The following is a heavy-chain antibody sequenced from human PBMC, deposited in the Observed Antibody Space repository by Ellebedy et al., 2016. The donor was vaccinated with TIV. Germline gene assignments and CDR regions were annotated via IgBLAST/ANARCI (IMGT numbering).Heavy chain of an antibody. V-gene: IGHV3-11*01. CDR2: ISSSGSTI. Sequence: GESLKISCAASGFTFSDYYMSWIRQAPGKGLEWVSYISSSGSTIYYADSVKGRFTISRDNAKNSLYLQMNSLRAEDTAVYYCARYQLKPHLGMDVWGQGTTVTVSS. CDR1: GFTFSDYY. J-gene: IGHJ6*02. D-gene: IGHD2-2*01. CDR3: ARYQLKPHLGMDV.